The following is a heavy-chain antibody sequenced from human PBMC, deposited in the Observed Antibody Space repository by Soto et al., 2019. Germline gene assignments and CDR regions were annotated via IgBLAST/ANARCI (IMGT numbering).Heavy chain of an antibody. Sequence: GGSLRLSCAASGFTFSSYAMSWVRQAPGKGLEWVSAISGSGGSTYYADSVKGRFTISRDNAKNSLYLQMNSLRAEDTAVYYCARERRDNWNDVIDYWGQGTLVTVSS. D-gene: IGHD1-1*01. J-gene: IGHJ4*02. CDR1: GFTFSSYA. V-gene: IGHV3-23*01. CDR3: ARERRDNWNDVIDY. CDR2: ISGSGGST.